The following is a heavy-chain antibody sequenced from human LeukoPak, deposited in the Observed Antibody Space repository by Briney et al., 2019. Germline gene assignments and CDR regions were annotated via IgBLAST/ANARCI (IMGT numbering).Heavy chain of an antibody. CDR1: GYTLTELS. V-gene: IGHV7-4-1*02. CDR3: ARGPWTNWFDP. D-gene: IGHD3/OR15-3a*01. CDR2: INTNTGNP. J-gene: IGHJ5*02. Sequence: GASVKVSCKVSGYTLTELSMHWVRQAPGKGLEWMGWINTNTGNPTYAQGFTGRFVFSLDTSVSTAYLQINSLKAEDSAVYYCARGPWTNWFDPWGQGTLVTVSS.